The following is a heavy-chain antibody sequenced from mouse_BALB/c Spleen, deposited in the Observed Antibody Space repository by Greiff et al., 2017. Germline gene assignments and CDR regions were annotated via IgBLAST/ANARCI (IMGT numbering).Heavy chain of an antibody. J-gene: IGHJ2*01. CDR2: ISLKSNNYAT. CDR1: GFTFSNYW. V-gene: IGHV6-6*02. Sequence: EVMLVESGGGLVQPGRSMKLSCVAPGFTFSNYWLNWVRQSPEKGLEWVAEISLKSNNYATHYAESVKGRSTISRVDSKSSVYLQMNNLRAEDTGIYCCTRLYFDYWGQGTTLTVSS. CDR3: TRLYFDY.